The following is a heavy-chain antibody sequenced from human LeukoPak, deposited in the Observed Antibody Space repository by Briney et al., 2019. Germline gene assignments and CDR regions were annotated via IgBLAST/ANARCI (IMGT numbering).Heavy chain of an antibody. CDR1: GFTFSSYA. V-gene: IGHV3-23*01. Sequence: GGSLRLSCAASGFTFSSYAMSWVRQAPGKGLEWVSAISGSGGSTYYADSVKGRFTISRDNSKNSLYLQMNSLRAEDTAVYYCARGSTYYYDRPLDYWGQGTLVTVSS. CDR2: ISGSGGST. D-gene: IGHD3-22*01. J-gene: IGHJ4*02. CDR3: ARGSTYYYDRPLDY.